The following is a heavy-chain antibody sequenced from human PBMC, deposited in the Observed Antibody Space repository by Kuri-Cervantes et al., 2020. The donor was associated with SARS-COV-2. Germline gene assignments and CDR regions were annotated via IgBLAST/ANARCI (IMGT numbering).Heavy chain of an antibody. J-gene: IGHJ4*02. CDR3: ATGVNHGGLTIVGVVIPPFDY. V-gene: IGHV3-23*01. D-gene: IGHD3-3*01. Sequence: GGSLRLSCAASGFTFSSYAMSWVRQAPGKGLEWVSAISGSGGSTYYADSVKGRFTISRDNSKNTLYLQMNSLRAEDTAVYYCATGVNHGGLTIVGVVIPPFDYWGQGTLVTVSS. CDR1: GFTFSSYA. CDR2: ISGSGGST.